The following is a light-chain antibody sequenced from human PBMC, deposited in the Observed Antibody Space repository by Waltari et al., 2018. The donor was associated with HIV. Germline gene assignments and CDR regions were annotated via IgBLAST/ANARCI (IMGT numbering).Light chain of an antibody. CDR2: DSS. V-gene: IGKV3-20*01. CDR3: QLYEASPPMYT. CDR1: QTINSNY. J-gene: IGKJ2*01. Sequence: EPVLTQSPGTLSLSSGERATLSCRASQTINSNYLAWYQHKPGLPPRLLIYDSSTRAAGIPHRFSGGGSGTDFTLTISRLEPEDFAMYFCQLYEASPPMYTFGQGTRLEV.